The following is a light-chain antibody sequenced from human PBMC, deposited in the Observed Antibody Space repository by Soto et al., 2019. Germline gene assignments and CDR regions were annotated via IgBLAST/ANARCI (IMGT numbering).Light chain of an antibody. Sequence: QSALTQPRSVSGSPGQSVTISCTGTSSDVGGYYFVSWYQQHPGKAPKLMIYDVTKRPSGVPDRFSGSKSGYTASLTISGLQAEDEAEYYCCSYAGSFNYVFGTGTKLTVL. V-gene: IGLV2-11*01. CDR2: DVT. CDR1: SSDVGGYYF. J-gene: IGLJ1*01. CDR3: CSYAGSFNYV.